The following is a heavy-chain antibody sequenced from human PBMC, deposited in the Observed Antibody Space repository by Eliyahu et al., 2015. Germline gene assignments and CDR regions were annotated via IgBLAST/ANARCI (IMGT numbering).Heavy chain of an antibody. CDR3: AADRPDIVVVPAVGAFDP. CDR1: GFTFTSSA. CDR2: IVVGSGNT. Sequence: QMQLVQSGPEVKKPGTSVKVSCKASGFTFTSSAMQWVRQARGQRLEWIGWIVVGSGNTNYAQKFQERVTITRDMSTSTAYMELSSLRSEDTAVYYCAADRPDIVVVPAVGAFDPWGQGTLVTVSS. D-gene: IGHD2-2*01. J-gene: IGHJ5*02. V-gene: IGHV1-58*02.